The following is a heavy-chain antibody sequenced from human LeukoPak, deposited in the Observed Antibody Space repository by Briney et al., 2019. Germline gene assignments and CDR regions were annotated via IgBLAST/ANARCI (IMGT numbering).Heavy chain of an antibody. D-gene: IGHD3-22*01. CDR2: INPNSGGT. Sequence: ASVKVSCKTSGYTFTGYYMRWVRQAPGQGLEWMGWINPNSGGTNYAQKFQGRVTMTRDTSISTAYMELSRLRSDDTAVYYCARGITMIVVVPISGWFDPWGQGTLVTVSS. CDR1: GYTFTGYY. J-gene: IGHJ5*02. CDR3: ARGITMIVVVPISGWFDP. V-gene: IGHV1-2*02.